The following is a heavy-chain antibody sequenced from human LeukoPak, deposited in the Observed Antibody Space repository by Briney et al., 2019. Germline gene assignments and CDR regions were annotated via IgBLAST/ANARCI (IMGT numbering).Heavy chain of an antibody. Sequence: GGSLRLSCAASGFSFCTYSMNWVRQAPGKGLERVSYISGSTNVIYYADSVKGRFTISRDNAKNSLYLQMNSLRADDTAVYYCARWSDHVDYWGQGTLVTVSS. CDR2: ISGSTNVI. V-gene: IGHV3-48*04. CDR3: ARWSDHVDY. CDR1: GFSFCTYS. J-gene: IGHJ4*02. D-gene: IGHD3-3*01.